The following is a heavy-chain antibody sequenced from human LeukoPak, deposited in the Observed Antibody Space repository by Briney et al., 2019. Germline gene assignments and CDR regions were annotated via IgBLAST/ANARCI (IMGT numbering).Heavy chain of an antibody. CDR3: AREECRSTSCSDGGLWYLHY. J-gene: IGHJ4*02. CDR1: GFTFSDHY. V-gene: IGHV3-72*01. CDR2: IRNRANRYTA. Sequence: GGSLRLSCAASGFTFSDHYMDWVRQAPGKGLEWVGRIRNRANRYTAEYAASVKGRFTISRADSKNSLYLQMNSLKAEDTAVYYCAREECRSTSCSDGGLWYLHYWGQGTLVTVS. D-gene: IGHD2-2*01.